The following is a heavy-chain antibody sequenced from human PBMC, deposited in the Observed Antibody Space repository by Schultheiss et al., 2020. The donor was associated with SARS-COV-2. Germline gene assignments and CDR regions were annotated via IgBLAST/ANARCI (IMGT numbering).Heavy chain of an antibody. CDR2: INHSGST. CDR1: GGSFSGYY. Sequence: ESLKISCAVYGGSFSGYYWSWIRQPPGKGLEWIGEINHSGSTNYNPSLKSRVTISVDTSKNQFSLKLSSVTAADTAVYYCARDLLENWGQGTLVTVSS. CDR3: ARDLLEN. V-gene: IGHV4-34*01. J-gene: IGHJ4*02.